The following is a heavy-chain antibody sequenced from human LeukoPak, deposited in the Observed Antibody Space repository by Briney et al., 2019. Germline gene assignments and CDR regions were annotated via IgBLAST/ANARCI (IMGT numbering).Heavy chain of an antibody. D-gene: IGHD4/OR15-4a*01. V-gene: IGHV3-49*04. CDR1: GFTFRDYA. CDR3: TREPPRLSDY. CDR2: IRSKAYGGTT. J-gene: IGHJ4*02. Sequence: PGRSLRLSCTASGFTFRDYAMSWVRQAPGKGLEWVAFIRSKAYGGTTEYAASVKGRFTISRDDSKSIAYLQMNSLKSEDTAVYYCTREPPRLSDYWGQGTLVTVSS.